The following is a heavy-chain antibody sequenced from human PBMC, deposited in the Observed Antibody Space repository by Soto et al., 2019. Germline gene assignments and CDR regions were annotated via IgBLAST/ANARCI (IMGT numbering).Heavy chain of an antibody. V-gene: IGHV1-8*01. CDR1: GYTFTSYD. J-gene: IGHJ6*03. D-gene: IGHD3-9*01. CDR2: MNPNSGNT. Sequence: GASVKVSCKASGYTFTSYDINWVRQATGQGLEWMGLMNPNSGNTGYAQKFQGRVTMTRNTSISTAYMELSSLRSEDTAVYYCARGLLDIPTATAENYYYYYMDVWGKGTMVTVSS. CDR3: ARGLLDIPTATAENYYYYYMDV.